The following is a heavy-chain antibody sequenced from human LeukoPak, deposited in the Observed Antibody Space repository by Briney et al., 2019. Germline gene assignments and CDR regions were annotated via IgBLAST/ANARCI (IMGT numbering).Heavy chain of an antibody. CDR1: GFTFDDYA. D-gene: IGHD3-22*01. J-gene: IGHJ4*02. Sequence: GGSLRLSCAVSGFTFDDYAMHWVRQVPGKGLEWVSSISSSSSYIYYVDSVKGRFTISRDNAKNSLYLQMNSLRAEDTAVYYCARGQLYYDSSGFDYWGQGTLVTISS. CDR3: ARGQLYYDSSGFDY. V-gene: IGHV3-21*01. CDR2: ISSSSSYI.